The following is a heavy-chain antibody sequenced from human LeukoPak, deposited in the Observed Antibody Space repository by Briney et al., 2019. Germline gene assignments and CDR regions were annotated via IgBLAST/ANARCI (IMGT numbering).Heavy chain of an antibody. CDR3: ARAVYSSSSFYYYYYGMDV. D-gene: IGHD6-6*01. J-gene: IGHJ6*02. CDR2: IYYSGST. CDR1: GGSISTGGYY. V-gene: IGHV4-31*03. Sequence: SETLSLTCTVSGGSISTGGYYWSWIRQHPGKGLEWIAYIYYSGSTNYYPSLKSRVTISVDTSKNQFSLKLSSVTAADTAVYYCARAVYSSSSFYYYYYGMDVWGQGTTVTVSS.